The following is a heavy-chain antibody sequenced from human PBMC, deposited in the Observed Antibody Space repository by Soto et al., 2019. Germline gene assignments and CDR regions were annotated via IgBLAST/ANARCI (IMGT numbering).Heavy chain of an antibody. V-gene: IGHV5-10-1*01. D-gene: IGHD3-10*01. CDR3: ARSGYGSGPNDAFDI. Sequence: GESLKISCKGSGYSFTSYWISWVRQMPGKGLEWMGRIDPSDSYTNYSPPFQGHVTISADKSISTAYLQWSSLKASDTAMYYCARSGYGSGPNDAFDIWGQGTMVTVSS. CDR2: IDPSDSYT. J-gene: IGHJ3*02. CDR1: GYSFTSYW.